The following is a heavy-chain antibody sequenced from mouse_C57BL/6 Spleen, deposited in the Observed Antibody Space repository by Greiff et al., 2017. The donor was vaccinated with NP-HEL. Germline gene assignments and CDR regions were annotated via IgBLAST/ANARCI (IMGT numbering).Heavy chain of an antibody. V-gene: IGHV5-12*01. CDR2: ISNGGGST. CDR3: ARHAGTTVVDWYFDV. J-gene: IGHJ1*03. Sequence: DVKLVESGGGLVQPGGSLKLSCAASGFTFSDYYMYWVRQTPEKRLEWVAYISNGGGSTYYPDTVKGRFTISRDNAKNTLYLQMSRLKSEDTAMYYCARHAGTTVVDWYFDVWGTGTTVTVSS. D-gene: IGHD1-1*01. CDR1: GFTFSDYY.